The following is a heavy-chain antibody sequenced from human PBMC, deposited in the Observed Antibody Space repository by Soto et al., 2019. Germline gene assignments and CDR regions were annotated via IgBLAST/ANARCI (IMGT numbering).Heavy chain of an antibody. J-gene: IGHJ5*02. V-gene: IGHV5-51*01. D-gene: IGHD3-16*01. CDR3: ARKDKSDYIRWSFDP. CDR2: IFPSDSDT. Sequence: PGASLKISCRTSGYRFTSYWIAWVRQMPGKGLEWMGIIFPSDSDTRYSPSFQGQVTISADRSTSTVFLQWASLKASDTAVYFCARKDKSDYIRWSFDPWGQGTLVTVSS. CDR1: GYRFTSYW.